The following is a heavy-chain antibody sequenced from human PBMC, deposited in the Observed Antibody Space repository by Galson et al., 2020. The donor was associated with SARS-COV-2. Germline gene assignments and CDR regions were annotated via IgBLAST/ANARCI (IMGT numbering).Heavy chain of an antibody. J-gene: IGHJ4*02. CDR1: GYTFINYG. Sequence: ASVKVSCQTSGYTFINYGISWVRQAPGQGLEWMGWISTYDGNTNYAQKLQGRVTMTTDTSTTTAYMELRSLRSDDTAVYYCARELGTLTGRANDYRGQGTLVTVSS. V-gene: IGHV1-18*01. D-gene: IGHD3-9*01. CDR2: ISTYDGNT. CDR3: ARELGTLTGRANDY.